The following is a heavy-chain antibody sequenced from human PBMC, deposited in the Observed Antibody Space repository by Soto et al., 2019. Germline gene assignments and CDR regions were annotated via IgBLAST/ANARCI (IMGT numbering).Heavy chain of an antibody. Sequence: PGGSLRLSCAASGFTFSSYGMHWVRQAPGKGLEWVAVISYDGSNKYYADSVKGRFTISRDNSKNTLYLQMNSLRAEDTAVYYCAKDPVPDAFDIWGQGTMVTVSS. CDR1: GFTFSSYG. CDR2: ISYDGSNK. J-gene: IGHJ3*02. CDR3: AKDPVPDAFDI. V-gene: IGHV3-30*18.